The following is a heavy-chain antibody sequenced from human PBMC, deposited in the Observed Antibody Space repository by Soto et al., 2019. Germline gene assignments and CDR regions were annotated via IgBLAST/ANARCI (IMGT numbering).Heavy chain of an antibody. J-gene: IGHJ4*02. CDR1: GFTFSSYA. Sequence: GGSLRLSCAASGFTFSSYAMSWVRQAPGKGLEWVSAISGSGGSTYYADSVKGRFTISRDNSKNTLYLQMNSLRAEDTAVYYCAKGYFWSGTHPSSFDYWGQGTLVTVSS. CDR2: ISGSGGST. D-gene: IGHD3-3*01. V-gene: IGHV3-23*01. CDR3: AKGYFWSGTHPSSFDY.